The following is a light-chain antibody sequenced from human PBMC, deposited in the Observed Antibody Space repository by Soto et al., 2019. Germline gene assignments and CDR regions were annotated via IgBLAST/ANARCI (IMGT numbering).Light chain of an antibody. CDR3: CSYAGSRAL. Sequence: QSALTQPRSVSGSPGQSVTLSCTGTSSDIYDYDSVSWYQQHPGKAPKVMIYDVTKRPSGVPDRFSGSKSGNTASLTISGLQAEDEADYYCCSYAGSRALFGGGTKVTVL. V-gene: IGLV2-11*01. CDR2: DVT. CDR1: SSDIYDYDS. J-gene: IGLJ2*01.